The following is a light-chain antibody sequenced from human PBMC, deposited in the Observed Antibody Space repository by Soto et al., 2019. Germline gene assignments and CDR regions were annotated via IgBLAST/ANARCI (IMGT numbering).Light chain of an antibody. V-gene: IGKV1-5*01. CDR2: DSS. Sequence: DIQMTQSPSTLPASVGDRVTMTCRASQSISNWLAWYQQKPGKAPKLLTYDSSNLESGVPSRLSGSGSGTEVTLAISSLQPDDFGTYYCQQYNSYSMYTFGQGTKVEIK. CDR1: QSISNW. CDR3: QQYNSYSMYT. J-gene: IGKJ2*01.